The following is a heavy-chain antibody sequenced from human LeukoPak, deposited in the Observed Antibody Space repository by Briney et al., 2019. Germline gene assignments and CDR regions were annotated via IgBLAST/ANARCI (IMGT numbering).Heavy chain of an antibody. Sequence: GGFLRLSCAASGFSFSAYWMTWVRQAPGTGLEWVANINPAGSETYYVDPVKGRFSISRDNAKNLVYLQMNSLRAEDTAVYHCAKFGYVAAVDVWGQGTPVTVSS. CDR1: GFSFSAYW. CDR3: AKFGYVAAVDV. J-gene: IGHJ4*02. CDR2: INPAGSET. D-gene: IGHD2-15*01. V-gene: IGHV3-7*01.